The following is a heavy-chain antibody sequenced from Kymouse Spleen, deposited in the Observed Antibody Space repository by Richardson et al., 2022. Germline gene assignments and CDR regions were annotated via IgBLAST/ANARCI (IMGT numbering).Heavy chain of an antibody. J-gene: IGHJ3*02. V-gene: IGHV3-15*01. CDR3: TTGGTGTTKDAFDI. Sequence: EVQLVESGGGLVKPGGSLRLSCAASGFTFSNAWMSWVRQAPGKGLEWVGRIKSKTDGGTTDYAAPVKGRFTISRDDSKNTLYLQMNSLKTEDTAVYYCTTGGTGTTKDAFDIWGQGTMVTVSS. D-gene: IGHD1-7*01. CDR1: GFTFSNAW. CDR2: IKSKTDGGTT.